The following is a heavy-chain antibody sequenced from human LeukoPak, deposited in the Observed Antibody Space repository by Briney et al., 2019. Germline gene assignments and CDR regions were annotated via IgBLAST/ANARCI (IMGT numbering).Heavy chain of an antibody. CDR2: ISGSGSST. D-gene: IGHD2-2*01. J-gene: IGHJ5*02. V-gene: IGHV3-23*01. Sequence: GGSLRLSCAASGFTFSSYAMTWVRQAPGKGLEWVSAISGSGSSTYYGDSVKGRFTISRDNSKNTLYLQMNSLRAEDTAVYYCAESGGYCSSTSCPPDPWGQGTLVTVSS. CDR1: GFTFSSYA. CDR3: AESGGYCSSTSCPPDP.